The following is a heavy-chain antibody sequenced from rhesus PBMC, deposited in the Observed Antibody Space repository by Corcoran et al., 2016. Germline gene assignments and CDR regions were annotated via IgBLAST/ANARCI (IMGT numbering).Heavy chain of an antibody. J-gene: IGHJ4*01. V-gene: IGHV4-173*01. D-gene: IGHD6-19*01. CDR2: ISGSGGST. Sequence: QLQLQESGPGLVKPSETLSLTCAVSGGSISSNYLSWIGQPPGKGLVWIGRISGSGGSTDYNPSLKSRVTISTDTSKNQFTMKLSSVTAAETAVYYCARDRSSLYYLDYWGQGVLVTVSS. CDR3: ARDRSSLYYLDY. CDR1: GGSISSNY.